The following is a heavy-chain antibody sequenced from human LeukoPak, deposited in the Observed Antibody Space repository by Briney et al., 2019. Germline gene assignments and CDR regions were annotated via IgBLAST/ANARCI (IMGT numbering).Heavy chain of an antibody. Sequence: GASVKVSCKASGYTFTSYGISWVRQAPGQGLEWMGGIIPIFGTANYAQKFQGRVTITADESTSTAYMELSSLRSEDTAVYYCATTAPDIVVVPAANTLDYWGQGTLVTVSS. CDR2: IIPIFGTA. D-gene: IGHD2-2*01. J-gene: IGHJ4*02. CDR3: ATTAPDIVVVPAANTLDY. V-gene: IGHV1-69*13. CDR1: GYTFTSYG.